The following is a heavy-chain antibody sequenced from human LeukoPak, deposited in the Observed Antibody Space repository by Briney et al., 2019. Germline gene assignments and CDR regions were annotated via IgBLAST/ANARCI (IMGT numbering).Heavy chain of an antibody. J-gene: IGHJ5*02. Sequence: GASVKVSCKASGYTFTSYGISWVRQAPGQGLEWMGWISAYNGNTNYAQKLQGRVTMTTDTPTSTAYMELRSLRSDDTAVYYCARGLSYYYDSSGYSNWFDPWGQGTLVTVSS. V-gene: IGHV1-18*01. D-gene: IGHD3-22*01. CDR1: GYTFTSYG. CDR3: ARGLSYYYDSSGYSNWFDP. CDR2: ISAYNGNT.